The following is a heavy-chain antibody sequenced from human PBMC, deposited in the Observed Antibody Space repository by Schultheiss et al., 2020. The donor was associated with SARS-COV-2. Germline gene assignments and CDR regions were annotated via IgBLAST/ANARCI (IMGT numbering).Heavy chain of an antibody. CDR2: ISYSGST. CDR1: GGSVSSGSYY. J-gene: IGHJ4*02. CDR3: ARKDSSSDFDY. V-gene: IGHV4-31*03. D-gene: IGHD3-22*01. Sequence: SETLSLTCTVSGGSVSSGSYYWSWIRQHPGKGLEWVGYISYSGSTYYNPSLKRRVTMSLDTSKNQFSLKLRSVTAADTAVYYCARKDSSSDFDYWGQGTLVTVSS.